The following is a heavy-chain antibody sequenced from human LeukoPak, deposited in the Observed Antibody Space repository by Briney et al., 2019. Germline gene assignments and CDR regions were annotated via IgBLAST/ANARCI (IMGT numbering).Heavy chain of an antibody. J-gene: IGHJ4*02. D-gene: IGHD1-26*01. CDR2: IYGGGST. CDR1: GFTVSSNY. Sequence: GGSLRLSCAASGFTVSSNYMSWVCQAPGKGLEWVSVIYGGGSTYYADSVKGRFTISRDNSKNTLYLQMNSLRAEDTAVYYCARAYGSYQPEYYFDYWGQGTLVTVSS. CDR3: ARAYGSYQPEYYFDY. V-gene: IGHV3-53*01.